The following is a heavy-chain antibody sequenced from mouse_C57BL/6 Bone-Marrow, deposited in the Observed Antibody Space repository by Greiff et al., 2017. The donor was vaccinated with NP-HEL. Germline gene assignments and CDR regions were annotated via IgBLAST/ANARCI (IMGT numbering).Heavy chain of an antibody. CDR3: ARCRHYYGSPLAWFAY. CDR1: GYTFTSCD. Sequence: QVQLQQSGPELVKPGASVKLSCKASGYTFTSCDINWVKQRPGQGLEWIGWIYPRDGSTKYNAKFKGKATLTVDTSSSPAYMELHSLTSADSAVYFCARCRHYYGSPLAWFAYWGQGTLVTVSA. V-gene: IGHV1-85*01. D-gene: IGHD1-1*01. CDR2: IYPRDGST. J-gene: IGHJ3*01.